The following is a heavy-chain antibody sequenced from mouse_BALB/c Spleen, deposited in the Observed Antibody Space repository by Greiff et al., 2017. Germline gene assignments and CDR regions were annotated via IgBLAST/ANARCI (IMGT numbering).Heavy chain of an antibody. CDR1: GFTFSNYW. J-gene: IGHJ4*01. V-gene: IGHV6-6*02. Sequence: EVKFVESGGGLVQPGGSMKLSCVASGFTFSNYWMNWVRQSPEKGLEWVAEIRLKSNNYATHYAESVKGRFTISRDDSKSSVYLQMNNLRAEDTGIYYCTAFYYDYDGYYAMDYWGQGTSVTVSS. CDR2: IRLKSNNYAT. D-gene: IGHD2-4*01. CDR3: TAFYYDYDGYYAMDY.